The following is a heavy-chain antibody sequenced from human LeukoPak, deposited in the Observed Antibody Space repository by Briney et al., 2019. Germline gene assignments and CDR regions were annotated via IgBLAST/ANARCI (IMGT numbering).Heavy chain of an antibody. CDR1: DGSISSYY. CDR2: IYYSGRT. D-gene: IGHD6-19*01. J-gene: IGHJ2*01. CDR3: ARVMRYSSGWYQYWYFDL. V-gene: IGHV4-59*01. Sequence: PSAKLSLTCPGSDGSISSYYWSWIRQPPGKGLEWIGNIYYSGRTNYNPSLKSRVTISVDTSKDPFSLKLSSRTAADTDVYYCARVMRYSSGWYQYWYFDLWGRGTLVTVSS.